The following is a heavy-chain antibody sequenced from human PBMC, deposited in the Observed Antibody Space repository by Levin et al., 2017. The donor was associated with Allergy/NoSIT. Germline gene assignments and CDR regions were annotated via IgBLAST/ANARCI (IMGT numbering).Heavy chain of an antibody. CDR3: AKDGGYCSGGSCSSLPYFYDYYMDV. D-gene: IGHD2-15*01. CDR2: ISGSGGST. CDR1: GFTFSNYA. J-gene: IGHJ6*03. V-gene: IGHV3-23*01. Sequence: PGGSLRLSCAASGFTFSNYAMSWVRQAPGKGLEWVSGISGSGGSTYYADSVKGRFTISRDNSKNTLYLQVNSLRAEDTAVYYCAKDGGYCSGGSCSSLPYFYDYYMDVWGKGTTATVSS.